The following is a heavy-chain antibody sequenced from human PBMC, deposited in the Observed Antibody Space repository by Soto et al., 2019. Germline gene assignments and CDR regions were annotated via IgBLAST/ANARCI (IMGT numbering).Heavy chain of an antibody. D-gene: IGHD6-6*01. CDR1: GGSISSSSYY. CDR2: IYYSGST. CDR3: ARPTLKSIAARWWFDP. Sequence: QLQLQESGPGLVKPSETLSLTCTVSGGSISSSSYYWGWIRQPPGKGLEWIGSIYYSGSTYYNPSLKSRVTISVDTSKNQFSLKLSSVTAADTAVYYCARPTLKSIAARWWFDPWGQGTLVTVSS. V-gene: IGHV4-39*01. J-gene: IGHJ5*02.